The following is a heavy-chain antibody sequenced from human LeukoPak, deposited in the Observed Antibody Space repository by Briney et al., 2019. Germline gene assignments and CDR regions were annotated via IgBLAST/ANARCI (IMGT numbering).Heavy chain of an antibody. V-gene: IGHV4-59*12. Sequence: PSETLSLTCTVSGGSISSYYWSWIRQPPGKGLEWIGYIYYSGSTNYNPSLKSRVTISVDTSKNQFSLKLSSVTAADTAVYYCARGRGGVDYWGQGTLVTVSS. CDR3: ARGRGGVDY. D-gene: IGHD3-16*01. CDR1: GGSISSYY. CDR2: IYYSGST. J-gene: IGHJ4*02.